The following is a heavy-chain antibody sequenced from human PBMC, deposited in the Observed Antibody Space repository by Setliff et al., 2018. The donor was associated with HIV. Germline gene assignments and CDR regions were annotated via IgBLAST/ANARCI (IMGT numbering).Heavy chain of an antibody. J-gene: IGHJ4*02. CDR3: ARDLGSSSWYPCFDY. Sequence: SVKVSCKASGGTFSSYAISWVRQAPGQGLEWMGGSIPIFGTANYAQKFQGRVTITADESTSTAYMELSSLRSEDTAVYYCARDLGSSSWYPCFDYWGQGTLVTVSS. CDR2: SIPIFGTA. CDR1: GGTFSSYA. V-gene: IGHV1-69*13. D-gene: IGHD6-13*01.